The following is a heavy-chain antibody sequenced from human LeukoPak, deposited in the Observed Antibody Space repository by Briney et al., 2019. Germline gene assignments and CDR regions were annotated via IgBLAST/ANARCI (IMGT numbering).Heavy chain of an antibody. J-gene: IGHJ6*02. CDR2: TYYSGST. CDR1: GGSISSGGYY. D-gene: IGHD6-6*01. CDR3: ARVSRSSIAGSNHYYYYGMDV. V-gene: IGHV4-31*03. Sequence: SETLSLTCTVSGGSISSGGYYWSWIRQHPGKGLEWIGYTYYSGSTYYNPSLKSRVTISVDTSKNQFSLKLSSVTAADTAVYYCARVSRSSIAGSNHYYYYGMDVWGQGTTVTVSS.